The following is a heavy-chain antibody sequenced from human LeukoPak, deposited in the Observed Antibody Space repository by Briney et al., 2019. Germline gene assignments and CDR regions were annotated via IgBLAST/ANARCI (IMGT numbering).Heavy chain of an antibody. D-gene: IGHD3-10*01. CDR3: ARRYGSGDYFDY. J-gene: IGHJ4*02. V-gene: IGHV4-38-2*02. CDR2: IYHSGST. CDR1: GYSISSGYY. Sequence: SETLSLTCTVSGYSISSGYYWGWIRQPPGKGLEWIGSIYHSGSTYYNPSLKSRVTISVDTSKNQFSLKLSSVTAADTAVYYCARRYGSGDYFDYWGQGTLVTVSS.